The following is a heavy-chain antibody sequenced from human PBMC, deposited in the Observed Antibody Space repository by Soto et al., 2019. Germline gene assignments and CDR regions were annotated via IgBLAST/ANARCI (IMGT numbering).Heavy chain of an antibody. D-gene: IGHD3-9*01. V-gene: IGHV4-59*01. CDR1: GGSISSYY. CDR2: IYYSGST. Sequence: SETQSLTCTVSGGSISSYYWSWIRQPPGKGLEWIGYIYYSGSTNYNPSLKSRVTISVDTSKNQFSLKLSSVTAADTAVYYCARAPEFYYDILTGYYNNWFGPWGQGTLVTVSS. J-gene: IGHJ5*02. CDR3: ARAPEFYYDILTGYYNNWFGP.